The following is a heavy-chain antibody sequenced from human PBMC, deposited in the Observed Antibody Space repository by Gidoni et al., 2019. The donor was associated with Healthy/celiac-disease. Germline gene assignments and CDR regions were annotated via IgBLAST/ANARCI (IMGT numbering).Heavy chain of an antibody. J-gene: IGHJ4*02. CDR2: ISYDGSNK. D-gene: IGHD3-10*01. CDR1: GLPFGCYA. CDR3: AKDWYYYGSGSTFFDY. Sequence: QVQLVEYGGGVVQPGRSLELPGAAVGLPFGCYAMHWVRQAPGKGLEWVAFISYDGSNKYYADSVKGRFTISRDNSKNTLYLQMNSLRAEDTAVYYCAKDWYYYGSGSTFFDYWGQGTLVTVSS. V-gene: IGHV3-30*18.